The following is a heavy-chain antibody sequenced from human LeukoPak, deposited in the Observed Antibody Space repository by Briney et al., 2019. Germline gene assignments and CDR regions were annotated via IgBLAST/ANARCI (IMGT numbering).Heavy chain of an antibody. V-gene: IGHV7-4-1*02. CDR1: GYTFTSYA. CDR2: INTNTGNP. D-gene: IGHD2-2*01. J-gene: IGHJ5*02. Sequence: ASVKVSRKASGYTFTSYAMNWVRQAPGQGLEWMGWINTNTGNPTYAQGFTGRFVFSLDTSVSTAYLQISSLKAEDTAVYYCARGYIVVVPAAIPLLYNWFDPWGQGTLVTVSS. CDR3: ARGYIVVVPAAIPLLYNWFDP.